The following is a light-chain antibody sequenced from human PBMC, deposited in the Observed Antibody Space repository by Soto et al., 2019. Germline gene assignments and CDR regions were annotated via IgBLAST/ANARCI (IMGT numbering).Light chain of an antibody. Sequence: ILMTQSPSSLSASVGDRVTITCQATQDIRKYLNWYQQKPGKAPKLLIYDASSLETGVPSRFSGSGSGTDFTFTISSLQPEDFATYYCQQYDNLPLIFGQGTRLEIK. CDR1: QDIRKY. CDR2: DAS. CDR3: QQYDNLPLI. V-gene: IGKV1-33*01. J-gene: IGKJ5*01.